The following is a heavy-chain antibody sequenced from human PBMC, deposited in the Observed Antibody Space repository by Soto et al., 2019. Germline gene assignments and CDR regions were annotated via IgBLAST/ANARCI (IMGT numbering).Heavy chain of an antibody. V-gene: IGHV3-48*01. CDR1: GFTFSIYS. Sequence: GGSLRLSCAASGFTFSIYSMNWVRQAPGKGLEWVSYISSSSTIYYADSVKGRFTISRDNAKNSLYLQMNSLRAEDTAVYYCARDLAVAALDYWGQGTLVTVSS. J-gene: IGHJ4*02. D-gene: IGHD6-19*01. CDR2: ISSSSTI. CDR3: ARDLAVAALDY.